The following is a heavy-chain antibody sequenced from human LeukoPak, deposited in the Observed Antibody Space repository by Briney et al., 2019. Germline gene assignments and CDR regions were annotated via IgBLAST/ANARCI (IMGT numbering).Heavy chain of an antibody. CDR3: ARTLFIADQGGFCY. V-gene: IGHV3-21*01. J-gene: IGHJ4*02. CDR1: GFTFSSYS. Sequence: GGSLRLSCAASGFTFSSYSMNWVRQAPGNGREWVSAISSSSSYIYYADSVKGRFTISRDNAKNSLYLQLNRLTAEDTAVYYCARTLFIADQGGFCYWGQGTLVTVSS. CDR2: ISSSSSYI. D-gene: IGHD6-13*01.